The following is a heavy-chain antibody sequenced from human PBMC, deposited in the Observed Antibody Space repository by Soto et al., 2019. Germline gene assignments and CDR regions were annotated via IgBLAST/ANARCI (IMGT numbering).Heavy chain of an antibody. CDR3: ARCDSSGYYCVGDAFDI. V-gene: IGHV1-8*01. Sequence: ASVKVSCKASGYTFTSYDINWVRQATGQGLEWMGWMNPNSGNTGYAQKFQGRVTMTRNTSISTAYMDLSSLRSEDTAVYYCARCDSSGYYCVGDAFDIWGQGTMVTVSS. D-gene: IGHD3-22*01. CDR2: MNPNSGNT. CDR1: GYTFTSYD. J-gene: IGHJ3*02.